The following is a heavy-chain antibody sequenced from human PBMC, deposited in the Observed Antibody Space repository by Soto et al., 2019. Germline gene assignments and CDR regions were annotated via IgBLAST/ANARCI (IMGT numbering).Heavy chain of an antibody. CDR3: ARAPPLKYTYGLRGAFDI. V-gene: IGHV4-30-4*01. CDR1: GGSISSGDYY. D-gene: IGHD5-18*01. CDR2: IYYSGST. Sequence: QVQLQESGPGLVKPSQTLSLTCTVSGGSISSGDYYWSWIRQPPGKGLEWIGYIYYSGSTYYNPSLKSRVTISVDTSKNPFSLKLSSVTAADTAVYYCARAPPLKYTYGLRGAFDIWGQGTMVTVSS. J-gene: IGHJ3*02.